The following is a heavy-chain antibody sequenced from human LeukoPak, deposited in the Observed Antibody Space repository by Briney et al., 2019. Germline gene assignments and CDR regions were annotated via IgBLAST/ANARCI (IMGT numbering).Heavy chain of an antibody. CDR1: GFTFSSYG. J-gene: IGHJ4*02. CDR2: ISYDGSNK. D-gene: IGHD1-26*01. Sequence: PGGSLRLSCAASGFTFSSYGMHWVRQAPGKGLEWVAVISYDGSNKYYADSVKGRFTISRDNSKNTLYLQMNSLRAEDTAVYYCAKDRGGSYYFDYFDYWGQGTLVTVSS. CDR3: AKDRGGSYYFDYFDY. V-gene: IGHV3-30*18.